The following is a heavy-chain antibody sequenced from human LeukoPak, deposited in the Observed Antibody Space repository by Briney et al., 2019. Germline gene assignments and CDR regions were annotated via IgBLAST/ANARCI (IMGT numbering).Heavy chain of an antibody. CDR1: GGSFSGYY. CDR3: ARSNRHGEDY. CDR2: INHSGST. J-gene: IGHJ4*02. Sequence: SETLSLTCAVYGGSFSGYYWSWIRQPPGKGLEWIGEINHSGSTNYNPSLKSRVTISVDTSKNQFSLKLSSVTAADTAVYYCARSNRHGEDYWGQGTLVTVSS. V-gene: IGHV4-34*01. D-gene: IGHD3-10*01.